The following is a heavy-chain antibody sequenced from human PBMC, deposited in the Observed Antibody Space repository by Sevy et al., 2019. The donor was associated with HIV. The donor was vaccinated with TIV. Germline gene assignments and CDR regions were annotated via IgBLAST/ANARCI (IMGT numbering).Heavy chain of an antibody. D-gene: IGHD6-19*01. CDR2: ISSRGGST. J-gene: IGHJ4*02. CDR3: AKAGVAVAGTFDLFYFDY. Sequence: GGSLRLSCAASGFTFSSYAMSWVRQAPGKGLEWVSTISSRGGSTYYAASVKGRFTISRDNSKNTLSLLMNSLRAEDTALYYCAKAGVAVAGTFDLFYFDYWGQGTLVTVSS. CDR1: GFTFSSYA. V-gene: IGHV3-23*01.